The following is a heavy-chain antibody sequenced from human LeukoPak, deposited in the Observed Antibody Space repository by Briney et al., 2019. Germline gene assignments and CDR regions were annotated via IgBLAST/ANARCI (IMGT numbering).Heavy chain of an antibody. CDR1: GFSISSDYY. J-gene: IGHJ4*02. Sequence: SETLSLTCNVLGFSISSDYYWGWIRQPPGEGLEWTATIYHDGSTYYNPSLKGRVIISLDTSKNQFSLTLTYVTAADTAVYYCARLGVIGRTFDYWGQGTLVTVTS. CDR3: ARLGVIGRTFDY. CDR2: IYHDGST. V-gene: IGHV4-38-2*02. D-gene: IGHD1-14*01.